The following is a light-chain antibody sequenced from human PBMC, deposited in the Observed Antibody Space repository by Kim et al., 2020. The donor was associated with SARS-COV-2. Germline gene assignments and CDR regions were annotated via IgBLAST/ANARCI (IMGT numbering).Light chain of an antibody. Sequence: ASVADRVAITCRASQDITNNLNGYQHQAGGAPTLLIYHSSNLEAGVPSRFSGSGSGTHFTFTIGSLQPEDIATYYCQQYDNVPLTFGGGTKVDIK. CDR1: QDITNN. CDR2: HSS. V-gene: IGKV1-33*01. CDR3: QQYDNVPLT. J-gene: IGKJ4*01.